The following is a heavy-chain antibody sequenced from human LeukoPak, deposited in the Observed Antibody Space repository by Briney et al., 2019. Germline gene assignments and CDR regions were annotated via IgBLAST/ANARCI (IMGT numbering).Heavy chain of an antibody. CDR1: GFTFDDYA. D-gene: IGHD6-19*01. J-gene: IGHJ4*02. CDR3: AKDGHWLVRGTYFDY. Sequence: PGRALRLSCADSGFTFDDYAMHWVRQAPGKGLEWVSGISWNSGSIGYADSVKGRFTISRDNAKNSLYLQMNSLRAEDTALYYCAKDGHWLVRGTYFDYWGQGTLVTVSS. CDR2: ISWNSGSI. V-gene: IGHV3-9*01.